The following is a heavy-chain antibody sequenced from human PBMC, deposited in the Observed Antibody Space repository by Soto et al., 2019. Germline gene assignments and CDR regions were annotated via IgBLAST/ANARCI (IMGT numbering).Heavy chain of an antibody. CDR2: IHHSGNT. V-gene: IGHV4-30-2*01. D-gene: IGHD1-26*01. J-gene: IGHJ5*02. CDR1: GGCISSNLNS. Sequence: LSLTCGVCGGCISSNLNSWSWIRQPRGDGLEWIGDIHHSGNTHYSPSLESRVTISVDRSRNQFSLRLTSVTAADTAVYFCDRVPDGRLNWFDPWAPRILVTVSS. CDR3: DRVPDGRLNWFDP.